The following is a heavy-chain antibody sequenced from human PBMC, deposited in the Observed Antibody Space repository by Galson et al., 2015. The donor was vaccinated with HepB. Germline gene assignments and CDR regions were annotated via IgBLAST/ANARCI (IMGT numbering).Heavy chain of an antibody. Sequence: TLSPTCTVSGGSISSGGYSWSWIRQHPGKGLEWSGYICYSGRTYYNPSLKSRVTLSVDTSKNQFSLKLRSVTAADTAVYYCARDGRDYDILTGLEYDYYYMDVWGKGTTVTVSS. CDR1: GGSISSGGYS. D-gene: IGHD3-9*01. V-gene: IGHV4-31*03. CDR3: ARDGRDYDILTGLEYDYYYMDV. J-gene: IGHJ6*03. CDR2: ICYSGRT.